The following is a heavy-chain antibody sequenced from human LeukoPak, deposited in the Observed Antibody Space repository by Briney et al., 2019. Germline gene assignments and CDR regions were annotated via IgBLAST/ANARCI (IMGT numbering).Heavy chain of an antibody. Sequence: SETLSLTCAVYGGSFSGYYWSWIRQPPGKGLEWIGEINHSGSTNYNPSLKSRVTISVDTSKNQFSLKMSSVTAADTAVYYCARRRLRYFDWLEGDYYYYYMDVWGKGTTVTISS. CDR2: INHSGST. CDR3: ARRRLRYFDWLEGDYYYYYMDV. CDR1: GGSFSGYY. V-gene: IGHV4-34*01. J-gene: IGHJ6*03. D-gene: IGHD3-9*01.